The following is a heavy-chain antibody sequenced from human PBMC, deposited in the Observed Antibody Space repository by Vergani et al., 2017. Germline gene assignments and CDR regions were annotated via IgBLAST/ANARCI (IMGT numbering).Heavy chain of an antibody. CDR3: AKARDPARLGPLDY. J-gene: IGHJ4*02. D-gene: IGHD6-6*01. Sequence: QVQLVESGGGVVQPGRSLRLSCAASGFTFSSYGMHWVRQAPGKGLEWVAVISYDGSNKYYADSVKGRFTISRDNSKNTLYLQMNSLRAEDTAVYYCAKARDPARLGPLDYWGQGTLVTVSS. CDR2: ISYDGSNK. V-gene: IGHV3-30*18. CDR1: GFTFSSYG.